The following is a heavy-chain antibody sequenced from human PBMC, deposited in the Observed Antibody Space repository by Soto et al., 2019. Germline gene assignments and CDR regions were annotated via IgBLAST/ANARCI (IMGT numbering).Heavy chain of an antibody. Sequence: SETLSLTCTVSGGSVSSGSYYWSWIRQPPGKGLEWIGYIYYSGSTNYNPSLKSRVTISVDTSKNQFSLKLSSVTAADTAVYYCAREAEYCSGGSCNWFDPWGQGTLVTVSS. CDR3: AREAEYCSGGSCNWFDP. CDR2: IYYSGST. J-gene: IGHJ5*02. V-gene: IGHV4-61*01. D-gene: IGHD2-15*01. CDR1: GGSVSSGSYY.